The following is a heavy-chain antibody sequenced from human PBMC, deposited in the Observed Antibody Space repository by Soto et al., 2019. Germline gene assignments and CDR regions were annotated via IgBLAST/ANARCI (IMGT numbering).Heavy chain of an antibody. Sequence: QVQLVQSGAEVKKPGSSVKVSCKASGGTFSSYAISWVRQAPGQGLEWMGGIIPILGTANYAQKLQGRVTITADKSTSTAYMELSSLRSEDTAVYYCAREGDYYDSSGYYGFWGQGTLVTVSS. D-gene: IGHD3-22*01. CDR2: IIPILGTA. J-gene: IGHJ4*02. CDR3: AREGDYYDSSGYYGF. V-gene: IGHV1-69*06. CDR1: GGTFSSYA.